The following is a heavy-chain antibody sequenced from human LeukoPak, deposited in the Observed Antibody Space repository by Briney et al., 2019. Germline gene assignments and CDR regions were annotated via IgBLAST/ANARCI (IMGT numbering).Heavy chain of an antibody. D-gene: IGHD3-10*01. Sequence: GGSLRLSCAASGFTFSSYAMHWVRQAPGKGLEWVAVISYDGSNKYYADSVKGRFTISRDNSKNTLYLQMNSLRAEDTAVYYCARVLQGYYGSGSYLGAFDIWGQGTMVTVSS. J-gene: IGHJ3*02. CDR3: ARVLQGYYGSGSYLGAFDI. CDR1: GFTFSSYA. V-gene: IGHV3-30*04. CDR2: ISYDGSNK.